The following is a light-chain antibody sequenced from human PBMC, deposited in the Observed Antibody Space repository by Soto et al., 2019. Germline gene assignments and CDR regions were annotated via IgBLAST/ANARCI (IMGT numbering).Light chain of an antibody. CDR1: ETMSSKN. V-gene: IGKV3-20*01. CDR2: GGS. J-gene: IGKJ1*01. Sequence: EIVLTQFPGTLSLSPGEGATLSCRASETMSSKNLAWYQQKPGQPPRLLIYGGSSRAAGIPDRFSGSGSGTDFTLTIRRLEPEDFAVYYCQQYGSSRTFGQGTKVDI. CDR3: QQYGSSRT.